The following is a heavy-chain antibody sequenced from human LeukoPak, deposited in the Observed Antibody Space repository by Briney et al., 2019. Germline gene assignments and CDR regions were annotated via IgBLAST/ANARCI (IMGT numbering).Heavy chain of an antibody. CDR1: GFALSSHW. V-gene: IGHV3-7*03. J-gene: IGHJ6*02. Sequence: GGSLRLSCAASGFALSSHWMTWVRQVPGRGPEWVANVNRDGSETYYLDSVKGRFTISKDNAKNSLYLQVNSLRAEDTALYHCARNNGMDVWGQGTTVIVSS. CDR2: VNRDGSET. CDR3: ARNNGMDV.